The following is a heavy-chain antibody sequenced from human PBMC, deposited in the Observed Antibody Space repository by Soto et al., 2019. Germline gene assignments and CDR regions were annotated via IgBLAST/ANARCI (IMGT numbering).Heavy chain of an antibody. CDR2: IYPGDSDT. J-gene: IGHJ6*02. D-gene: IGHD6-19*01. CDR1: GYSFTSYW. CDR3: ARLNFSIAVAGTYYYYYGMDV. Sequence: PGESLKISCKGSGYSFTSYWIGWVRQMPGKGLEWMGIIYPGDSDTRYSPSFQGQVTISADKSISTAYLQWSSLKASDTAMYYCARLNFSIAVAGTYYYYYGMDVWGQGTKVTVSS. V-gene: IGHV5-51*01.